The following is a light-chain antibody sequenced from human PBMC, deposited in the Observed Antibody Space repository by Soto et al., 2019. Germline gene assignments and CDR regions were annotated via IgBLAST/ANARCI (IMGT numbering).Light chain of an antibody. CDR3: QQRSNWPPYT. V-gene: IGKV3-11*01. Sequence: EIVMTQSPATLSVSPGERAILSCRASQSVSSYLAWYQQKPGQAPRLLIYDASNRATGIPARFSGSGSGTDFTLTISSLEPEDFAVYYCQQRSNWPPYTFGQGTKLEIK. CDR1: QSVSSY. J-gene: IGKJ2*01. CDR2: DAS.